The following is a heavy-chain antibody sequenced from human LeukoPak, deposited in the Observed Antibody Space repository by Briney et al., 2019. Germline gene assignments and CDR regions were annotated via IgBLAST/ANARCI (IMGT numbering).Heavy chain of an antibody. CDR2: TSYNGNT. CDR3: ARHSGSGWQALGY. J-gene: IGHJ4*02. CDR1: GYTFSNYG. D-gene: IGHD6-19*01. Sequence: SSVKVSCKASGYTFSNYGISWVRQAPGLGLEWMGWTSYNGNTNYAQKFQDRGTMTTDTSTTTAYMELRSLESDDTAVYYCARHSGSGWQALGYWGQGTLVTVSS. V-gene: IGHV1-18*04.